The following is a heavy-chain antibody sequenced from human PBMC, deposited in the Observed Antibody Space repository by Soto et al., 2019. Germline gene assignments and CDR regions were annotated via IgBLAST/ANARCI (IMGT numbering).Heavy chain of an antibody. CDR1: GFTFTSSA. J-gene: IGHJ4*02. CDR3: AADPVAYTHNFDY. Sequence: GASVKVSCKASGFTFTSSAMQWVRQARGQRLEWIGWIVVGSGNTNYAQKFQERVTITRDMSTSTAYMELSSLRSGDTAVYYCAADPVAYTHNFDYWGQGTLVTVSS. V-gene: IGHV1-58*02. CDR2: IVVGSGNT. D-gene: IGHD2-2*02.